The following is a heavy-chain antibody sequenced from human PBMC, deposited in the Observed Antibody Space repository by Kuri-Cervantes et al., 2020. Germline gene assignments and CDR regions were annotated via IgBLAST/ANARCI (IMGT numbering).Heavy chain of an antibody. Sequence: SETLSLTCTASGDPIIRSRYYWGWIRQSPGMGLEWIGSMYYSVTTYYNPSLKSRVTMSADPSKNHFSLNLSSVTAADTAVYYCARWGSSGTVLDYWGQGTLVTVSS. V-gene: IGHV4-39*02. D-gene: IGHD4-11*01. CDR1: GDPIIRSRYY. CDR3: ARWGSSGTVLDY. CDR2: MYYSVTT. J-gene: IGHJ4*02.